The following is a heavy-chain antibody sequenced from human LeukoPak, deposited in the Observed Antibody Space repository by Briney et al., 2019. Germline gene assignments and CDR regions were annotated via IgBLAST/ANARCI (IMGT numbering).Heavy chain of an antibody. CDR2: ISSSSSYI. Sequence: GGSLRLSCAASGFTFSSYSMNWVCQAPGKRLEWVSSISSSSSYIYYADSVKGRFTISRDNAKNSLYLQMNSLRAEDTAVYYCARAEGLAARDYWGQGTLVTVSS. V-gene: IGHV3-21*01. D-gene: IGHD6-6*01. J-gene: IGHJ4*02. CDR1: GFTFSSYS. CDR3: ARAEGLAARDY.